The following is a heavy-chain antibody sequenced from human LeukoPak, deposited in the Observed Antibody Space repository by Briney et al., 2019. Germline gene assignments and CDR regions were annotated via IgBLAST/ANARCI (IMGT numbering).Heavy chain of an antibody. V-gene: IGHV3-30-3*01. CDR2: ISYDGSNK. CDR1: GFTFSSYA. J-gene: IGHJ4*02. D-gene: IGHD2-15*01. Sequence: AGGSLRLSCAASGFTFSSYAMHWVRKAPGKGLEWVAVISYDGSNKYYENSVKGRFTISRDNSKNKLYLQMNSLRTEETAVDYCGSDQVIGWLGYWGQRTLLTVSS. CDR3: GSDQVIGWLGY.